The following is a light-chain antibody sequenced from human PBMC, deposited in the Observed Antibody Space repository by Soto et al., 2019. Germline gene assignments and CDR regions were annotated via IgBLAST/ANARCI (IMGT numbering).Light chain of an antibody. J-gene: IGLJ3*02. CDR1: SSDVGSYNL. Sequence: QSALTQPASVSGSPGQSITISWTGTSSDVGSYNLVSWYQQHPGKAPKLMIYEGSKRPSGVSNRFSGSKSGNTASLTISGLQAEDEADYYCCSYAGSSTLVFGGGTKLTDL. CDR3: CSYAGSSTLV. CDR2: EGS. V-gene: IGLV2-23*01.